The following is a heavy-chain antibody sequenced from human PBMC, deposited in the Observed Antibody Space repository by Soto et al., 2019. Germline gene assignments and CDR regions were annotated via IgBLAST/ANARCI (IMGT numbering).Heavy chain of an antibody. D-gene: IGHD6-19*01. CDR3: ASAGGLGAVAVDY. CDR2: IYHSGST. Sequence: QLQLQESGSGLVKPSQTLSLTGAVSGGSISSGGYSWSWIRQPPGKGLEWIGYIYHSGSTYYNPSLKSRVTISVDRSKSQFSLKLSSVTAADTAVYYCASAGGLGAVAVDYWGQGTLVTVSS. J-gene: IGHJ4*02. V-gene: IGHV4-30-2*01. CDR1: GGSISSGGYS.